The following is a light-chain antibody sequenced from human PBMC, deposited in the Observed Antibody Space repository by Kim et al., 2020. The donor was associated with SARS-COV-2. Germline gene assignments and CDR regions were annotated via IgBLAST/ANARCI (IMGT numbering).Light chain of an antibody. J-gene: IGKJ4*01. V-gene: IGKV4-1*01. CDR1: QSVLFNSNNKNH. CDR2: WAS. CDR3: QQYFSTTLT. Sequence: DIVMTQSPDSLAVSLGERATINCKSSQSVLFNSNNKNHLAWYQQKPGQPPSLLIYWASTRESGVPDRFSGSGSGTDFTLTISSLQAEDVAVYYCQQYFSTTLTFGGGTKVDIK.